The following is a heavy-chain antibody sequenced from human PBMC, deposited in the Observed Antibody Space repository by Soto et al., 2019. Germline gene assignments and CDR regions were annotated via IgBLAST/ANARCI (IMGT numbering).Heavy chain of an antibody. CDR3: ARALLLWFAEFYYYYGMDV. CDR1: GGTFSSYA. J-gene: IGHJ6*02. Sequence: SVKVSCKASGGTFSSYAISWVRQAPGQGLEWMGGIIPIFGTANYAQKFQGRVTITADESTSTAYMELSSLRSEDTAVYYCARALLLWFAEFYYYYGMDVWGQGTKVTVSS. V-gene: IGHV1-69*13. D-gene: IGHD3-10*01. CDR2: IIPIFGTA.